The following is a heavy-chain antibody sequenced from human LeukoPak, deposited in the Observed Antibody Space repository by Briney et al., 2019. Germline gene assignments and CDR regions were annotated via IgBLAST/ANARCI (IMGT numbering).Heavy chain of an antibody. D-gene: IGHD1-14*01. Sequence: PGGSLRLSCAASGFTFSSSRMAWVRQVPGKVLEWVANIMHDGNEKYYVDSVKGRFTISRDNAKNSLYLEMNSLRADDTAVYYCAGMDHFDYWGQRTLVTVPT. CDR3: AGMDHFDY. CDR1: GFTFSSSR. CDR2: IMHDGNEK. V-gene: IGHV3-7*01. J-gene: IGHJ4*02.